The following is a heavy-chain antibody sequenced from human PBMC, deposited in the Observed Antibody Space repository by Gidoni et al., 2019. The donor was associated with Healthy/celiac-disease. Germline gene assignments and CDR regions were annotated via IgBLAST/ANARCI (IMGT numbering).Heavy chain of an antibody. CDR3: ARGHYYGSGLQWFDP. CDR1: GFTFSSYS. Sequence: EVQLVESGGGLVKPGGSLRLSCAASGFTFSSYSMNWVRQAPGKGLEWVSSISSSSSYIYYADSVKGRFTISRDNAKNSLYLQMNSLRAEDTAVYYCARGHYYGSGLQWFDPWGQGTLVTISS. J-gene: IGHJ5*02. V-gene: IGHV3-21*01. D-gene: IGHD3-10*01. CDR2: ISSSSSYI.